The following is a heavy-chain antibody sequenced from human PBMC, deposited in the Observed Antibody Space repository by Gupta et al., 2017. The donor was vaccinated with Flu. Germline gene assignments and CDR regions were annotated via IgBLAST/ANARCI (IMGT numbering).Heavy chain of an antibody. CDR3: ARDRYDFWSGSFRTEGLEL. D-gene: IGHD3-3*01. J-gene: IGHJ3*01. V-gene: IGHV1-69*06. Sequence: GLEWMGAIIAIFERPRYAQKYQDRVTFTADKATSTAHMEVTSLTSDDTAVYYCARDRYDFWSGSFRTEGLELWGQGTMLTVS. CDR2: IIAIFERP.